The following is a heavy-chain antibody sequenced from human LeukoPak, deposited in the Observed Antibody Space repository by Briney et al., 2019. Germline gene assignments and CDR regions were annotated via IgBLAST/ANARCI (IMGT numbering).Heavy chain of an antibody. CDR1: GFSLSTSGVG. D-gene: IGHD4-17*01. V-gene: IGHV2-5*01. CDR2: IYWNDDK. Sequence: SGPTLVNPTQTLTLTCTFSGFSLSTSGVGVGWIRQPPGKALEWLALIYWNDDKRYSPSLKNRLTITKDTSKKQVVLTMTNMDPVDTATYYRERVTTVTDPIAFDYWGHGTLITVSS. CDR3: ERVTTVTDPIAFDY. J-gene: IGHJ4*01.